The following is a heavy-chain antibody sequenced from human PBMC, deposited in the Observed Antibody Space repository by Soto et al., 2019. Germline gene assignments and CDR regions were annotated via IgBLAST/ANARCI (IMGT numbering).Heavy chain of an antibody. Sequence: SETLSLTCTVSGGSISSGDYYWSWIRQPPGKGLEWIGYIYYSGSTYYNPSLKSRVTISVDTSKNQSSLKLSSVTAADTAVYHCARLVYDSRLNYLYFDYWGPGILVTVSS. CDR3: ARLVYDSRLNYLYFDY. CDR2: IYYSGST. CDR1: GGSISSGDYY. V-gene: IGHV4-30-4*01. J-gene: IGHJ4*02. D-gene: IGHD3-22*01.